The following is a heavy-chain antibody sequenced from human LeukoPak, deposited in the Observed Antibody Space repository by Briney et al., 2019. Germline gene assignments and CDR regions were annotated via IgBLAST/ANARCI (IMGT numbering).Heavy chain of an antibody. Sequence: ASVKVSCKASGYTFTSYGISWVRQAPGQGLEWMGWISAYNGNTNYAQKLQGRVTMTTDISTSTAYMELRSLRSDDTAVYYCARDDEYSSSSSIDYWGQGTLVTVSS. D-gene: IGHD6-6*01. CDR3: ARDDEYSSSSSIDY. CDR2: ISAYNGNT. V-gene: IGHV1-18*01. CDR1: GYTFTSYG. J-gene: IGHJ4*02.